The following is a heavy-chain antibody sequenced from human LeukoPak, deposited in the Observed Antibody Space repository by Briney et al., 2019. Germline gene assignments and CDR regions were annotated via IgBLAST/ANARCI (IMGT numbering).Heavy chain of an antibody. D-gene: IGHD6-6*01. CDR2: IYNSGST. Sequence: PETLSLACTVSGGSISSYHWSWIRQPPGKGLEYIGYIYNSGSTNYKPSLKSRVTISIDTSKNQLSLKLSSVTTADTAVYYCARRGAARPGGSYSMDVRGQGTTVTVSS. V-gene: IGHV4-59*01. CDR1: GGSISSYH. CDR3: ARRGAARPGGSYSMDV. J-gene: IGHJ6*02.